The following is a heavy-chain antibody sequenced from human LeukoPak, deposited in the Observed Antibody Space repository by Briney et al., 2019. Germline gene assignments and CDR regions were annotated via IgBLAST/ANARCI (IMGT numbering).Heavy chain of an antibody. CDR1: GFTVSSNY. V-gene: IGHV3-53*04. CDR2: IYSAGNT. CDR3: ARGGAPGYSSGRIDY. D-gene: IGHD6-19*01. J-gene: IGHJ4*02. Sequence: GGSLRLSCVASGFTVSSNYMSWVRQAPGKGLEWVSVIYSAGNTYYADSVKGRFTISRHNSENTQYFHMNSLRVEDTAVYFCARGGAPGYSSGRIDYWGQGTLVTVSS.